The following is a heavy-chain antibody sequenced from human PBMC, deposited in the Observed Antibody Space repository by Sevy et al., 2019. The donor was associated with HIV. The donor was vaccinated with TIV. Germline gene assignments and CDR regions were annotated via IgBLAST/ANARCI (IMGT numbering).Heavy chain of an antibody. J-gene: IGHJ4*02. D-gene: IGHD3-22*01. CDR2: IWSDGAYQ. V-gene: IGHV3-33*01. CDR3: KRIKHYCNNAGYYVLDS. CDR1: GFTFSNYA. Sequence: GGSLRLSCAATGFTFSNYAMHWVRQAPGKGMEWVAIIWSDGAYQYHGDSVKGRFTISRDNSKNTLYLQMNNVTVEDTAEHYCKRIKHYCNNAGYYVLDSWCQGTHVTVSS.